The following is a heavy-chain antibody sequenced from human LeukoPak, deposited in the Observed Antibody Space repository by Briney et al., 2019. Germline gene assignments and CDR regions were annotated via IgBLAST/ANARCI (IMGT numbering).Heavy chain of an antibody. Sequence: SETLSLTCTVSGGSISSYYWSWIRQPPGKGLEWIGYIYTSGSTNYNPSLKSRVTISVDTSKNQFSLKLSSVTAADTAVYYCARQVRVYSGYDYYYYYYMDVWGKGTTVTVSS. CDR3: ARQVRVYSGYDYYYYYYMDV. D-gene: IGHD5-12*01. V-gene: IGHV4-4*09. J-gene: IGHJ6*03. CDR1: GGSISSYY. CDR2: IYTSGST.